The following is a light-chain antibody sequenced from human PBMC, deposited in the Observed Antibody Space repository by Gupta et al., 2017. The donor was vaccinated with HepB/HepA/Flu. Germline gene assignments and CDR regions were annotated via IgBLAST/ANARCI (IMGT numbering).Light chain of an antibody. CDR1: SSDVGSYNL. J-gene: IGLJ1*01. CDR3: CSYAGSSTPYV. Sequence: SALTQPASVSASPGQSLTISCTGPSSDVGSYNLVSWYQQHPGKAPKLMIYEVNKRPTGVSNRFSGSKSGNTASLTISGLQAEDEADYYCCSYAGSSTPYVFGTGTKVTVL. V-gene: IGLV2-23*02. CDR2: EVN.